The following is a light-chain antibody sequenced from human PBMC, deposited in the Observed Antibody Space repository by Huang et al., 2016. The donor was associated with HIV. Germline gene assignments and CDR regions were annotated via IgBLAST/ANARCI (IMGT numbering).Light chain of an antibody. CDR3: LQHNTYPWM. CDR1: QDIATS. Sequence: DIQMTQTPSAMSASVGDRVTITCRARQDIATSLAWFQQKPGKVPRPLISGTSTLQSGVPSRFSDSGSGTEFTLTISSLQPEDFATYYCLQHNTYPWMFGQGTKVEVK. V-gene: IGKV1-17*03. CDR2: GTS. J-gene: IGKJ1*01.